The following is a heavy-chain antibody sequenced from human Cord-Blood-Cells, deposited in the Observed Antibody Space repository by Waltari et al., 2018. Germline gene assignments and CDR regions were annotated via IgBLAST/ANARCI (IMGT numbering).Heavy chain of an antibody. D-gene: IGHD2-15*01. CDR1: GFTFSSYS. CDR2: ISSSSSYI. Sequence: EVQLVESGGGLVKPGGSLRLSCAASGFTFSSYSMNWVRQAPGKGLGWVSSISSSSSYIYYADSVKGRFTISRDNAKNSLYLQMNSLRAKDTAVYYCARVPGWSYYFDYWGQGTLVTVSS. J-gene: IGHJ4*02. V-gene: IGHV3-21*01. CDR3: ARVPGWSYYFDY.